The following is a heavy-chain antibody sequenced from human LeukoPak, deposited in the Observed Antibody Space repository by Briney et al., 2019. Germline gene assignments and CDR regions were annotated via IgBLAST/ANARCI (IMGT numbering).Heavy chain of an antibody. V-gene: IGHV3-48*03. CDR3: ARTLALYGSGSFFDF. D-gene: IGHD3-10*01. J-gene: IGHJ4*02. CDR2: ISSSGSII. CDR1: GFTFSNYK. Sequence: GGSLRLSCAASGFTFSNYKMNWVRQAPRKGLEWVSYISSSGSIIYYSDSVKGRFTISRDNAKNSLYLQMNSLRAEDTAVYYCARTLALYGSGSFFDFWGQGTLVTVSS.